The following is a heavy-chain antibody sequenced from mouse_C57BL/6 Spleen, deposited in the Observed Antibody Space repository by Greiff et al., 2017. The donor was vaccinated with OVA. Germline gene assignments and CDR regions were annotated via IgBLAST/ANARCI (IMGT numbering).Heavy chain of an antibody. CDR3: DRAGGLRYGSGSGYFDV. V-gene: IGHV14-2*01. CDR1: GFNIKDYY. Sequence: EVQLQESGAELVKPGASVKLSCTASGFNIKDYYMHWVKQRTEQGLEWIGRIDPEDGETKYAPKFQGKATITADTSSNTAYLQLSSLTSEDTDVEYCDRAGGLRYGSGSGYFDVWGTGTTVTVSS. J-gene: IGHJ1*03. CDR2: IDPEDGET. D-gene: IGHD1-1*01.